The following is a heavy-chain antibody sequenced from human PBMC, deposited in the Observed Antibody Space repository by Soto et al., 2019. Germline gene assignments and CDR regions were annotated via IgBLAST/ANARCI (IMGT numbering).Heavy chain of an antibody. D-gene: IGHD6-19*01. CDR3: ERDDGSGWFFEAA. J-gene: IGHJ5*02. CDR2: IIPIFDSA. CDR1: GGSISSFA. Sequence: QVQLVQSGAEVKKPGSSVKVSCKASGGSISSFAISWVRQAPGQGLDWMGGIIPIFDSANYAQKFQGRVTITADRSTSTVYMELSSLRSEDTAVYYCERDDGSGWFFEAAWGQGTLVTVSS. V-gene: IGHV1-69*14.